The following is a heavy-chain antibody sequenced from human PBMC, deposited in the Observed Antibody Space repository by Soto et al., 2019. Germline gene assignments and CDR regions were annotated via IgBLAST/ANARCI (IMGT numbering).Heavy chain of an antibody. J-gene: IGHJ4*02. V-gene: IGHV3-33*01. D-gene: IGHD3-22*01. Sequence: QVQLVESGGGVVQPGRSLRLSCAASGFTFSSYGMHWVRQAPGKGLEWVAVIWYDGSNKYYADSVKGRFTISRDNSKNTLYLQMNSLRAEDTAVYYCARDPGPPIVVVRYFDYWGQGTLVTVSS. CDR3: ARDPGPPIVVVRYFDY. CDR1: GFTFSSYG. CDR2: IWYDGSNK.